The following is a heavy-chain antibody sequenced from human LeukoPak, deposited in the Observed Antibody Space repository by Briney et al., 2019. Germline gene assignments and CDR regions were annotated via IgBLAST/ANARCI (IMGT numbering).Heavy chain of an antibody. CDR3: ARDSYYDYVWGSYRYTGTHFDY. V-gene: IGHV3-30-3*01. Sequence: GGSLRLSCAASGFTFSSYAMHWVRQAPGKGLEWVAVISYDGSNKYYADSVKGRFTISRDNSKNTLYLQMNSLRAKDTAVYYCARDSYYDYVWGSYRYTGTHFDYWGQGTLVTVSS. CDR2: ISYDGSNK. J-gene: IGHJ4*02. D-gene: IGHD3-16*02. CDR1: GFTFSSYA.